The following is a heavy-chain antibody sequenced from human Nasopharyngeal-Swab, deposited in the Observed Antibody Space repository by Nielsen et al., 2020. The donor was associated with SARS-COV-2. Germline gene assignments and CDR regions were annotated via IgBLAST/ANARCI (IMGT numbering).Heavy chain of an antibody. V-gene: IGHV3-23*01. J-gene: IGHJ3*01. D-gene: IGHD3-10*01. CDR2: ISGTDEIT. CDR3: AKGYGSGSYVALEV. Sequence: WIRQPPGKGLEWVSTISGTDEITYYADSVKGRLIISRDNSKKTLFLQMNSLRAEDTAKYYCAKGYGSGSYVALEVWGQGTMVTVSS.